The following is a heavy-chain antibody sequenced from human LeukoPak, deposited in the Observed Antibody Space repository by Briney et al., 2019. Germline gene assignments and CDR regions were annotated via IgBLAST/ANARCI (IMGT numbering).Heavy chain of an antibody. CDR1: GFTFSSYG. D-gene: IGHD4/OR15-4a*01. CDR3: ANTMPGAPDY. J-gene: IGHJ4*02. V-gene: IGHV3-30*18. Sequence: GWSLRLSCAASGFTFSSYGMHWVRQAPGKGLEWVAVISYDGSNKYYADSVKGRFTISRDNSKNTLYLQMNSLRAEDTAVYYCANTMPGAPDYWGQGTLVTVSS. CDR2: ISYDGSNK.